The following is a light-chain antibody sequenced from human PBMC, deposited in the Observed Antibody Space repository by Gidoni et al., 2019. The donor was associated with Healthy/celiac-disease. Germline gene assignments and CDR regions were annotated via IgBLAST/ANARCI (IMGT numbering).Light chain of an antibody. CDR2: AAS. Sequence: DIQMTQCPSSLSASVGDRVTITCRASQSISSYLNWYQQKPGKAPKLLIYAASSLQSGVPSRFSGSGSGTDFTLTISSLQPEDFATYYCQQSYSTLASFGQGTKLEIK. CDR1: QSISSY. V-gene: IGKV1-39*01. CDR3: QQSYSTLAS. J-gene: IGKJ2*03.